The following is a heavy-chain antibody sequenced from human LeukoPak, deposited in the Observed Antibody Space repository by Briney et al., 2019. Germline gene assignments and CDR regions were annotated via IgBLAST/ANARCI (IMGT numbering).Heavy chain of an antibody. D-gene: IGHD2-2*01. J-gene: IGHJ6*03. CDR1: GYTFTGYY. CDR3: ARVANRGAGRPAAINRYYYYMDV. V-gene: IGHV1-2*02. CDR2: INPNSGGT. Sequence: ASVKVSCKASGYTFTGYYMHWVRQAPGQGLEWMGWINPNSGGTNYAQKFQGRVTMTRDTPISTAYMELSRLRSDDTAVYYWARVANRGAGRPAAINRYYYYMDVWGKGTTVTISS.